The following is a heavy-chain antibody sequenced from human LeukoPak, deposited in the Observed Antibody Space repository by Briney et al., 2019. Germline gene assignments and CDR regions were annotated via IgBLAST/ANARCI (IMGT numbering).Heavy chain of an antibody. J-gene: IGHJ4*02. Sequence: PSETLSLTCTVSGDSINSYYWSWIRQPPGKGLEWIGYVYYSGSTNYNPSLKSRVTISVDTSKNQFSLKVTSVTAADTAVYYCVRTSNWFDYWGQGTLVTVSS. CDR1: GDSINSYY. V-gene: IGHV4-59*01. D-gene: IGHD1-1*01. CDR3: VRTSNWFDY. CDR2: VYYSGST.